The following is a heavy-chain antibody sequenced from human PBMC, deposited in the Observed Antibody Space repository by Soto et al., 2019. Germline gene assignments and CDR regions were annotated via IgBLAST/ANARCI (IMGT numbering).Heavy chain of an antibody. CDR3: GHGAFDI. J-gene: IGHJ3*02. V-gene: IGHV3-74*01. CDR1: GFTFSSYW. CDR2: INSDGSST. Sequence: EVQLVESGGGLVQPGGSLRLSCAASGFTFSSYWMHWVRQAPGKGLVWVSRINSDGSSTSYADSVKGRFTISRDNAQKTMYLQMNSLRAEDTTVYYCGHGAFDIWGQGTMVTVSS.